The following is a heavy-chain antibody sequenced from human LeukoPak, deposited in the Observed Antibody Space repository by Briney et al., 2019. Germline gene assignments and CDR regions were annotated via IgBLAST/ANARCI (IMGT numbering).Heavy chain of an antibody. J-gene: IGHJ4*02. CDR3: ARDKPFGGSGSHFDY. V-gene: IGHV3-7*01. CDR1: GFTFGDYA. CDR2: INQDGREK. D-gene: IGHD3-10*01. Sequence: GGSLRLSCTASGFTFGDYALSWFRQAPGKGLEWVANINQDGREKYYVGSVKGRFTISRDNAESSVYLQMNSLRAEDTALYYCARDKPFGGSGSHFDYRGQGNLVTVSS.